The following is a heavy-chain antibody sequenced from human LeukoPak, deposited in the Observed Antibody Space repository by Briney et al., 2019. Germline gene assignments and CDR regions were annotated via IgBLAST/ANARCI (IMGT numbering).Heavy chain of an antibody. V-gene: IGHV1-2*02. Sequence: GASVKVSCKASGYTFTSYGISWVRQAPGQGLEWMGWINPDSGGTNNAQKFQGRVTTTRDTSISTVYMELSRLRSDDTAVYYCARSYGILTEVDYWGQGTLVTVSS. CDR1: GYTFTSYG. CDR3: ARSYGILTEVDY. D-gene: IGHD3-9*01. J-gene: IGHJ4*02. CDR2: INPDSGGT.